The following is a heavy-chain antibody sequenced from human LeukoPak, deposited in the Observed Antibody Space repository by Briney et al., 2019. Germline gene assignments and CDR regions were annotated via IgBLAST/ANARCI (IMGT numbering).Heavy chain of an antibody. D-gene: IGHD1-26*01. V-gene: IGHV1-18*01. J-gene: IGHJ4*02. Sequence: GPSVTLTCTISGYTFTSYGISWKWMAHGQWLELMGWISAYNGNTNYAQKLQGRVTMTTDTSTSTAYMELRSLRSDDTAVYYCARGEAHRSTYYFDYWGQGTLVTVSS. CDR2: ISAYNGNT. CDR1: GYTFTSYG. CDR3: ARGEAHRSTYYFDY.